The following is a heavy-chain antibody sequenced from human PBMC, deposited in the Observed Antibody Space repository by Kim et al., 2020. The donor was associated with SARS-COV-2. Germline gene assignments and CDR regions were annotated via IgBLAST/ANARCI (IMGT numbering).Heavy chain of an antibody. J-gene: IGHJ5*02. CDR3: ARVLGGGIAATGWFDP. CDR1: GGSISSYY. V-gene: IGHV4-59*01. CDR2: IYYSGST. D-gene: IGHD6-25*01. Sequence: SETLSLTCTVSGGSISSYYWSWIRQPPGKGLEWMGYIYYSGSTNYNPALKSRVTISVDTSKNQFSLKLSSVTAADTAVYYCARVLGGGIAATGWFDPWGQGTLVTVSS.